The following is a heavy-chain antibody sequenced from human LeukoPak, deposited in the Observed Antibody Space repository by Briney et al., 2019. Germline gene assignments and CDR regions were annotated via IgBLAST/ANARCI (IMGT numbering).Heavy chain of an antibody. CDR1: GYTFTSYT. Sequence: EASVKVSCKASGYTFTSYTMHWVRQAPGQRLEWMGWINTGNGNTKYSQEFQGRVTITRNTSISTAYMELSSLRSEDTAVYYCARAPSRPVLRFLEWLSRQNNWFDPWGQGTLVTVSS. V-gene: IGHV1-3*03. CDR2: INTGNGNT. CDR3: ARAPSRPVLRFLEWLSRQNNWFDP. J-gene: IGHJ5*02. D-gene: IGHD3-3*01.